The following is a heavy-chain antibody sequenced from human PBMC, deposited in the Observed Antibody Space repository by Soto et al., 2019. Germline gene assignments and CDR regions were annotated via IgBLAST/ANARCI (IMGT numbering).Heavy chain of an antibody. CDR2: IYYSGST. D-gene: IGHD3-3*01. J-gene: IGHJ6*02. CDR1: CGSIISYY. Sequence: SETLSLTFTFSCGSIISYYWSWIRQPPGKGLEWIGYIYYSGSTNYNPSLKSRVTISVDTSKNQFSLKLSSVTAADTAVYYCAREHPYYDFWSGYLYGMDVWGQGTTVTVSS. V-gene: IGHV4-59*01. CDR3: AREHPYYDFWSGYLYGMDV.